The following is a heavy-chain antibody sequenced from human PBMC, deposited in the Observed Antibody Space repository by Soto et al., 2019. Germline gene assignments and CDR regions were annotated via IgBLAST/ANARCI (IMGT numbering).Heavy chain of an antibody. D-gene: IGHD5-18*01. CDR3: ARGWGGYVVK. CDR1: GGSISSHF. CDR2: IYYSGST. V-gene: IGHV4-59*11. J-gene: IGHJ4*02. Sequence: QVELQESGPGLVKPSETLSLNCTVSGGSISSHFWSWIRQPPGKGLEWIAYIYYSGSTNYNPSLKSRVTISVDTSKNQFSLKLSSVTAADTAVYYCARGWGGYVVKWGQGTLVTVSS.